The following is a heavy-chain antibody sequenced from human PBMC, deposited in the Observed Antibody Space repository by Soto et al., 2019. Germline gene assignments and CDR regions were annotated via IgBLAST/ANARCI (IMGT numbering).Heavy chain of an antibody. J-gene: IGHJ6*03. CDR1: GYTFTTYA. V-gene: IGHV1-3*01. CDR3: ARDVPAAGNPNTGRYYMDV. D-gene: IGHD6-13*01. Sequence: QVQLVQSGAEVKKPGASVKVSCKASGYTFTTYALHWVRQAPGQRLEWMGWINVDNSNTEYSQKFQGRVTITRDTSARTASMELSGLRAEDTSVYYCARDVPAAGNPNTGRYYMDVWGKGTTVTVSS. CDR2: INVDNSNT.